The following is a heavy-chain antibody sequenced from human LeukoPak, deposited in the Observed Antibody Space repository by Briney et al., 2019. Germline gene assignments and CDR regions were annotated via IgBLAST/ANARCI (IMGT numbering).Heavy chain of an antibody. CDR2: INPSGGRT. V-gene: IGHV1-46*01. Sequence: GASVKVSCKASGYTFISYYMHWVRQAPGQGLEWMGVINPSGGRTTYAQKFQGRVTMTRDMSTTTAYMELSSLRSEDTAVYYCAGASMSYDSGGPTGDYWGPGTLVTVSS. CDR1: GYTFISYY. CDR3: AGASMSYDSGGPTGDY. J-gene: IGHJ4*02. D-gene: IGHD3-22*01.